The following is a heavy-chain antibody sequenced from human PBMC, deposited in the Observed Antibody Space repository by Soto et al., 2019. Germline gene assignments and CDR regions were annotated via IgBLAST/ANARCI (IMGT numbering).Heavy chain of an antibody. CDR2: IKQDGSEK. Sequence: GGSLRLSCAASGFTFSSYWMSWVRQAPGKGLEWVANIKQDGSEKYYVDSVKGRFTISRDNAKNSLYLQMNSLRAEDTAVYYCARDLPKFANNWFDPWAQGTLVTVSS. J-gene: IGHJ5*02. CDR1: GFTFSSYW. CDR3: ARDLPKFANNWFDP. V-gene: IGHV3-7*03.